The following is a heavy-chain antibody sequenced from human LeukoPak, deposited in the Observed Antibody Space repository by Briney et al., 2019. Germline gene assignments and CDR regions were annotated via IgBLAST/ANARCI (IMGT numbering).Heavy chain of an antibody. J-gene: IGHJ4*02. CDR3: SRDPSNTSGWRAWGDY. D-gene: IGHD6-25*01. CDR1: GYPFTKFA. CDR2: ISTYNGDT. V-gene: IGHV1-18*01. Sequence: GASVKVSSKASGYPFTKFAINWVRQAPGQGLEWMGWISTYNGDTEYAQKFQGRVTMTTDTSTTTAYLELRSLRSDDTAVYYCSRDPSNTSGWRAWGDYWGQGTLVTVSS.